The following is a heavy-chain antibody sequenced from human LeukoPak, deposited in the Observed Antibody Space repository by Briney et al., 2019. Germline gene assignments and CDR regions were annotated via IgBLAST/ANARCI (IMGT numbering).Heavy chain of an antibody. Sequence: PGRSLRLSCAASGFTFDDYAMHWVRQAPGKDLEWVSGISWNSGGIGYADSVKGRFTISRDNAKNSLYLQMNSLRAEDMALYYCVGAPLRVGGYYCDYWGQGTLVTVSS. CDR1: GFTFDDYA. V-gene: IGHV3-9*03. J-gene: IGHJ4*02. CDR2: ISWNSGGI. CDR3: VGAPLRVGGYYCDY. D-gene: IGHD4-23*01.